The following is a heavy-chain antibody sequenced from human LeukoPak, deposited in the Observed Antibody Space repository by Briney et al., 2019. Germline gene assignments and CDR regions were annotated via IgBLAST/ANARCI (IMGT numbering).Heavy chain of an antibody. J-gene: IGHJ6*02. CDR3: VRGPQLSGDGEDV. Sequence: GGSLRLSCAVSGFNVSGNYMSWVRRAPGKGLEWVSVLYSFGSTYYADSVKGRFTISRDHSKNTLYLQMNILRAEDTAVYYCVRGPQLSGDGEDVWGQGTSVTVS. D-gene: IGHD1-26*01. V-gene: IGHV3-66*01. CDR1: GFNVSGNY. CDR2: LYSFGST.